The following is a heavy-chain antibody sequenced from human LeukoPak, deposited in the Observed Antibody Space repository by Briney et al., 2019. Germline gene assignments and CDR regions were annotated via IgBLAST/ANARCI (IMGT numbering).Heavy chain of an antibody. CDR1: GFTFSSYS. J-gene: IGHJ4*02. V-gene: IGHV3-53*01. CDR3: ARDRYYGSGSYYDH. Sequence: GGSLRLSCAASGFTFSSYSMSWVRQAPGKRLEWVSVIYSGGSTYYADSVKGRFTISRDNSKNTLYLQMNSLRAEDTAVYYCARDRYYGSGSYYDHWGQGTLATVSS. D-gene: IGHD3-10*01. CDR2: IYSGGST.